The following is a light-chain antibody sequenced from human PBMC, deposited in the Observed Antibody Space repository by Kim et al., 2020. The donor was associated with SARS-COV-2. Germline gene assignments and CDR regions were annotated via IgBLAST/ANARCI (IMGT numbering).Light chain of an antibody. CDR1: NFVSQS. V-gene: IGLV3-21*01. Sequence: APGQTASITCGGNNFVSQSVHWYQQIPGQAPVLVIYYDNARPSGIPERFSGSNSGNTATLTISRVEAGDEADYYCQVWESSSDHLVFGGGTQLTVL. J-gene: IGLJ2*01. CDR2: YDN. CDR3: QVWESSSDHLV.